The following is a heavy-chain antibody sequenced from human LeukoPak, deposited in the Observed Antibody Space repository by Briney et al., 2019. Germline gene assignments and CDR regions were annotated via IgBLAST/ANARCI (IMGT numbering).Heavy chain of an antibody. CDR1: GYNFVIFG. Sequence: ASVKVSCKASGYNFVIFGISWVRPAPGQGLEWMGWISANNGNTNYAQNLQGRVTMTTDTSTSTAYMELRSLRSDDTAVYYCARVGVVVPAAWFDPWGQGSLVTVSS. CDR3: ARVGVVVPAAWFDP. D-gene: IGHD2-2*01. V-gene: IGHV1-18*01. CDR2: ISANNGNT. J-gene: IGHJ5*02.